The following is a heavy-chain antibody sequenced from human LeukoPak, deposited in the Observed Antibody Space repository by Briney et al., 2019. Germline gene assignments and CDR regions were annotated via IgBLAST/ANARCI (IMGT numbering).Heavy chain of an antibody. CDR1: GGSFSGYY. J-gene: IGHJ6*03. Sequence: PSETLSLTCAVYGGSFSGYYWSWIRQPPGKGLEWIGEINHSGSTNYNPSLKSRVTISVDTSKNQFSLKLSSVTAADTAVYYCARGRNYNWNYAWHYYYYMDVWGKGTTVTVSS. CDR2: INHSGST. D-gene: IGHD1-7*01. V-gene: IGHV4-34*01. CDR3: ARGRNYNWNYAWHYYYYMDV.